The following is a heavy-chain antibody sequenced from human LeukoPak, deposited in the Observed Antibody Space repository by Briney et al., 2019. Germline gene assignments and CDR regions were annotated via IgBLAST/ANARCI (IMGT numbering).Heavy chain of an antibody. V-gene: IGHV4-30-4*07. Sequence: SETLSLTCTVSGGSITSVSYSWTWIRQPPGKGLEWLGYIYSSGSAYYNPSLKSRVTISVDTSKNHFSLRLTSVTAADTAVYCCARTAGKGDYVGWFDPWGQGTLVTVSS. D-gene: IGHD4-17*01. CDR1: GGSITSVSYS. CDR3: ARTAGKGDYVGWFDP. CDR2: IYSSGSA. J-gene: IGHJ5*02.